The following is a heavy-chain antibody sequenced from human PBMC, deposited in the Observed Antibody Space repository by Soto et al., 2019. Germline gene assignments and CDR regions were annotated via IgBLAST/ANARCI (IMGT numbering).Heavy chain of an antibody. CDR3: ARKHADTMLTVTTLGMDV. Sequence: QVQLVQSGAEVKKPGASVKVSCKASGYTFTSYYMHWVRQAPGQGLEWMGIINPSGGSTSYAQKFQGRVTMTRDTSTSTVYMELSSLRSEDTAVYYCARKHADTMLTVTTLGMDVWGQGTTVTVSS. CDR2: INPSGGST. D-gene: IGHD4-17*01. J-gene: IGHJ6*02. V-gene: IGHV1-46*01. CDR1: GYTFTSYY.